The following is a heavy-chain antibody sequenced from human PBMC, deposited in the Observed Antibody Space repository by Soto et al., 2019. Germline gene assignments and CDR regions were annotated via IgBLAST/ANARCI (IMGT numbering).Heavy chain of an antibody. CDR1: GYTFTSYG. D-gene: IGHD6-13*01. Sequence: QVQLVQSGAEVKKPGASVKVSCKASGYTFTSYGISWVRQAPGHGLEWMGWISAYNGNKKYAQKLQGRVSMTTDTATSTAYMELRRLRSDDTAVYYFARGLRQQLFDYCVQGTLVTVSA. J-gene: IGHJ4*02. CDR3: ARGLRQQLFDY. CDR2: ISAYNGNK. V-gene: IGHV1-18*01.